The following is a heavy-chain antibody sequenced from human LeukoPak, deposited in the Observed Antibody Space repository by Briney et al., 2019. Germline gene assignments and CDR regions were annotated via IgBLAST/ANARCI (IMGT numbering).Heavy chain of an antibody. Sequence: ASVKVSCKASGYTFTSFGISWVRPAPGQGRWWIGWISANNGNTNYAQKLQGRVTMTTDTSTSTAYMEMRSLISDDTAVYYCAKDEGGATPLDFWGQGTLVTVSS. V-gene: IGHV1-18*01. J-gene: IGHJ4*02. CDR2: ISANNGNT. CDR1: GYTFTSFG. CDR3: AKDEGGATPLDF. D-gene: IGHD1-26*01.